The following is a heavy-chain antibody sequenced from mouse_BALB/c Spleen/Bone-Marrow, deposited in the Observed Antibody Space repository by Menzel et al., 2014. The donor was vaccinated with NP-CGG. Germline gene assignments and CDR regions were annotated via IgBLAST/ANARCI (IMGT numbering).Heavy chain of an antibody. CDR3: GGQDGYYGGFAY. V-gene: IGHV1-37*01. CDR2: INPYNGDT. D-gene: IGHD2-3*01. Sequence: VQLQQSGPELVKPGASVKISCKASGYSFTGYFMNWVKQSYGKSLEWIGRINPYNGDTFYNQKFKGKATLTVDKSSSTAHMELLSLTSEDSAVYYCGGQDGYYGGFAYWGQGTLVTVSA. CDR1: GYSFTGYF. J-gene: IGHJ3*01.